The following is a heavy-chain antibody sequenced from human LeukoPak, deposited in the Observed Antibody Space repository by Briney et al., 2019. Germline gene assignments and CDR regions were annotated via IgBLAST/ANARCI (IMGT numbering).Heavy chain of an antibody. CDR3: AAGLWFGELES. Sequence: SDTLSLTCTVSGGPISSYYWSWIRQPPGKGLEWIGYIYYSGSTNYNPSLKSRVTISVDTSKNQFSLKLSSVTAADTAVYYCAAGLWFGELESWGQGTLVTVSS. CDR1: GGPISSYY. V-gene: IGHV4-59*07. CDR2: IYYSGST. J-gene: IGHJ4*02. D-gene: IGHD3-10*01.